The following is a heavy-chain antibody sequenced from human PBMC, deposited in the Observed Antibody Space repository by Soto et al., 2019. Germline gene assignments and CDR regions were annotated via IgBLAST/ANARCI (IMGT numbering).Heavy chain of an antibody. D-gene: IGHD3-9*01. CDR2: ISAYNGNT. Sequence: GASVKVSCKASGYTFTSYGISWERQAPGQGLEWMGWISAYNGNTNYAQKLQGRVTMTTDTSTSTAYMELRSLRSDDTAVYYCARTGGRILRYFDWLSLPYGMDVWGQGTTVTVSS. V-gene: IGHV1-18*04. CDR3: ARTGGRILRYFDWLSLPYGMDV. J-gene: IGHJ6*02. CDR1: GYTFTSYG.